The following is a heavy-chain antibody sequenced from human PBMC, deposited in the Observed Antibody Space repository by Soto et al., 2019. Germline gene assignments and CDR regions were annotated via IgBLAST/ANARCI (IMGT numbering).Heavy chain of an antibody. CDR2: ISYDARNT. D-gene: IGHD3-9*01. Sequence: QVQLVDSGGGVVQPGRSLRLSCAASGFLFNTYAMHWVRQAPGKGLEWVAVISYDARNTYYADSVKGRFTISRDNSKNTLYLQMNSLRAEDTAVYYCARPGSGYDVLTGQYFYFFHAVDVWGQGTTVTVSS. CDR1: GFLFNTYA. CDR3: ARPGSGYDVLTGQYFYFFHAVDV. J-gene: IGHJ6*02. V-gene: IGHV3-30*04.